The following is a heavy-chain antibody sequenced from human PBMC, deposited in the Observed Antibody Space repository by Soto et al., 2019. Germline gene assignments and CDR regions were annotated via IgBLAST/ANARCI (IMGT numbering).Heavy chain of an antibody. J-gene: IGHJ5*02. CDR1: GGTFSSYA. CDR2: FIPIFGTA. Sequence: QVQLVQSGAEVKKPGSSVKVSCKASGGTFSSYAISWVRQAPGQGLEWVGGFIPIFGTANYAKKFQDRVKITADESTSTAYMELSSLRSEDTAVYYCARDKRECLFWAYCGGDWFDPWGQGTLVTVSS. CDR3: ARDKRECLFWAYCGGDWFDP. D-gene: IGHD2-21*01. V-gene: IGHV1-69*01.